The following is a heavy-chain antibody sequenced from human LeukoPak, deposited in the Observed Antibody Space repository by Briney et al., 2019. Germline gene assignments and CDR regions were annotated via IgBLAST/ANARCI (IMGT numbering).Heavy chain of an antibody. CDR1: GFTFSNYA. Sequence: GGSLRLSCAASGFTFSNYAMSRVRQAPGKGLEWVSAISSGGGNTYYADSVKGRFTISRDNSKNTLYLQMNSLRDEDTAVYYCAKDSVVTLDLDAFDIWGQGTMVTVSS. D-gene: IGHD2-21*02. CDR3: AKDSVVTLDLDAFDI. CDR2: ISSGGGNT. J-gene: IGHJ3*02. V-gene: IGHV3-23*01.